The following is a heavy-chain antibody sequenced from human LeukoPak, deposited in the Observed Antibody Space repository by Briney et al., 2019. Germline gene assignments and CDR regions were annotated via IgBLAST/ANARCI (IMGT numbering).Heavy chain of an antibody. CDR3: ARGRYCSSTSCSPSFYFDF. Sequence: GSVKVSCKASGGTFSSYAISWVRQAPGQGLEWMGWISAYNGNINYAQNFQGRVTMTTDTSTSTAYMELRSLRSDDTAVYYCARGRYCSSTSCSPSFYFDFWGQGTLVTVSS. D-gene: IGHD2-2*01. V-gene: IGHV1-18*01. CDR2: ISAYNGNI. CDR1: GGTFSSYA. J-gene: IGHJ4*02.